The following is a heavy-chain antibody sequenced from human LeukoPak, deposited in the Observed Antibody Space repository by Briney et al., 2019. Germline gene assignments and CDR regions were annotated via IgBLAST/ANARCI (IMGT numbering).Heavy chain of an antibody. J-gene: IGHJ4*02. CDR3: ARDEGAFDY. V-gene: IGHV1-18*01. CDR2: ISNCNGNT. D-gene: IGHD1-26*01. Sequence: ASVKVSCKASGYTFTTYGISWVRQAPGQGLEWMGWISNCNGNTNYAQKFQGRVTMTTNTSTSTAYMEVRSLTSDDTAVYYCARDEGAFDYWGQGTLVTVSS. CDR1: GYTFTTYG.